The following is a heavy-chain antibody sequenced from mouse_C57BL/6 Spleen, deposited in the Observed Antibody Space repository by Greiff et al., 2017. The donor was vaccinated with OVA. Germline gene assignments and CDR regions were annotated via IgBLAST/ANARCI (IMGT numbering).Heavy chain of an antibody. Sequence: VQLQQSGAELVKPGASVKISCKASGYAFSSYWMNWVKQRPGKGLEWIGQIYPGDGDTNYNGKFKGKATLTADKSSSTAYMQLSSLTSEDSAVYFCAYSNYVDWYFDVWGTGTTVTVSS. CDR2: IYPGDGDT. J-gene: IGHJ1*03. D-gene: IGHD2-5*01. CDR3: AYSNYVDWYFDV. V-gene: IGHV1-80*01. CDR1: GYAFSSYW.